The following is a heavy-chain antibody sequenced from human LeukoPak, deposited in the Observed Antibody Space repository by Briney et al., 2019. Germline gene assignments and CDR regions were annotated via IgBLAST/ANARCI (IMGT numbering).Heavy chain of an antibody. D-gene: IGHD6-19*01. CDR3: ARGSGGFDY. Sequence: PGGSLRLSCAASGFTFSNYWMHWVRQAPGKGLVWVSFTNNDGTTKAYAGTVTGRFTIFRDNAKNTVDLLMNSLSAEDTAVYYCARGSGGFDYWGQGSLVTVSS. J-gene: IGHJ4*02. V-gene: IGHV3-74*01. CDR1: GFTFSNYW. CDR2: TNNDGTTK.